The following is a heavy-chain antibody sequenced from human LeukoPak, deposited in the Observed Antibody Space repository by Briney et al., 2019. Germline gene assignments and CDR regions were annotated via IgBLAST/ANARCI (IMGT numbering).Heavy chain of an antibody. D-gene: IGHD6-19*01. Sequence: GGSLRLSCAASGFTFSSYWMSWARQAPGKGLEWVANIKQDGSEKYYVDSVKGRFTISRDNAKNSLYLQMNSLRAEDTAVYYCARDLGAGQWLALIFDYWGQGTLVTVSS. CDR1: GFTFSSYW. CDR2: IKQDGSEK. CDR3: ARDLGAGQWLALIFDY. J-gene: IGHJ4*02. V-gene: IGHV3-7*01.